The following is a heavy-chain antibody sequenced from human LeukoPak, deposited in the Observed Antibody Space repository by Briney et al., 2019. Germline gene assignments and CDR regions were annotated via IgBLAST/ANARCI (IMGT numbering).Heavy chain of an antibody. CDR1: GGSISSYY. CDR2: IYYSGST. V-gene: IGHV4-59*01. D-gene: IGHD3-3*01. J-gene: IGHJ4*02. CDR3: ARVGGYDLWSGYWDY. Sequence: SETLSLTCTVSGGSISSYYWSWIRQPPGKGLEWIGYIYYSGSTNYNPSLKSRVTISVDTSKNQFSLKLSSVTAADTAVYYCARVGGYDLWSGYWDYWGQGTLVTVSS.